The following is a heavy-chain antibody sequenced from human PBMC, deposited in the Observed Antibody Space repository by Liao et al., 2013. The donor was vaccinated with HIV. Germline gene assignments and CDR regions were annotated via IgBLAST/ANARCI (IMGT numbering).Heavy chain of an antibody. V-gene: IGHV4-39*07. CDR1: GGSISSSSYY. D-gene: IGHD3-22*01. Sequence: QLQLQESGPGLVKPSETLSLTCTVSGGSISSSSYYWGWIRQPPGKGLEWIGSIYYSGSTYYNPSLKSRVTISVDTSKNQFSLKLSSVTAADTAVYYCARIRTEWLLLELVHDAFDIWGQGTMVTVSS. J-gene: IGHJ3*02. CDR2: IYYSGST. CDR3: ARIRTEWLLLELVHDAFDI.